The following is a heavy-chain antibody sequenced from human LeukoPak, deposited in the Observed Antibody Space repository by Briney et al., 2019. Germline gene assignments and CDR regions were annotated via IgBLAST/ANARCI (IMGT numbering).Heavy chain of an antibody. CDR1: GGSISSSSYY. J-gene: IGHJ5*02. D-gene: IGHD2-21*01. CDR2: IYYSGST. CDR3: ARHAVVVIANNWFDP. V-gene: IGHV4-39*01. Sequence: PSETLSLTCTVSGGSISSSSYYWGWIRQPPGKGLEWTGSIYYSGSTYCNPSLKSRVTISVDTSKNQFSLKLSSVTAADTAVYYCARHAVVVIANNWFDPWGQGTLVTVSS.